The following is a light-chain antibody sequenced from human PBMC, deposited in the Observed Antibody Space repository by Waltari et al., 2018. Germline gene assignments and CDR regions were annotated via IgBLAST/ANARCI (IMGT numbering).Light chain of an antibody. CDR2: GAS. CDR3: QHYVRLPVT. J-gene: IGKJ1*01. CDR1: ESVSRA. Sequence: EIVLTQSPGTLSLSPGERVTLSCRASESVSRALAWYQQKPGQAPRLLMYGASTRATGIPDRFSGSGSGTDFSLPISRLEPEDFAVYYCQHYVRLPVTFGQGTKVEIK. V-gene: IGKV3-20*01.